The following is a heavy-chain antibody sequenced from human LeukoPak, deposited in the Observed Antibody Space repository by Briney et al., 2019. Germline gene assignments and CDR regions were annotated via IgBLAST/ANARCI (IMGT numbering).Heavy chain of an antibody. D-gene: IGHD4-17*01. CDR1: GGSISSYY. Sequence: SETLSLTCTVSGGSISSYYWSWIRQPPGKGLEWIGYIDYSGSTNYNPSLKSRVTISVDTSKNQFSLKLSSVTAADTAVYYCVATALRRRKDYYGMDVWGKGTTVTVSS. CDR3: VATALRRRKDYYGMDV. J-gene: IGHJ6*04. CDR2: IDYSGST. V-gene: IGHV4-59*01.